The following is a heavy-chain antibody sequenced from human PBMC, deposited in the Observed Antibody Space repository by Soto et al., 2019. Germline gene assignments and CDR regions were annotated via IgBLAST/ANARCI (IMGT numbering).Heavy chain of an antibody. CDR1: GGSFSGYY. CDR3: ARGIPTVVN. D-gene: IGHD2-15*01. CDR2: INHSGST. Sequence: SETRSLTCAVYGGSFSGYYWSWIRQPPGKGLEWIGEINHSGSTNYNPSLKSRVTISVDTSKNQFSLKLSSVTAADTAVYYCARGIPTVVNWGQGTLVTVSS. J-gene: IGHJ4*02. V-gene: IGHV4-34*01.